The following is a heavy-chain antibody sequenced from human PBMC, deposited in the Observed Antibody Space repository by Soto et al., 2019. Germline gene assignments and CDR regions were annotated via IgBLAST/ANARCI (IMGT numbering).Heavy chain of an antibody. Sequence: SETLSLTCAVYGGYFSGYYWSWIRQPPGKGLEWIGEINHSGSTNYNPSLKSRVTISVDTSKNQFSLKLSSVTAADTAVYYCARGSAPSDYWGQGTLVTVSS. CDR1: GGYFSGYY. CDR2: INHSGST. J-gene: IGHJ4*02. CDR3: ARGSAPSDY. V-gene: IGHV4-34*01.